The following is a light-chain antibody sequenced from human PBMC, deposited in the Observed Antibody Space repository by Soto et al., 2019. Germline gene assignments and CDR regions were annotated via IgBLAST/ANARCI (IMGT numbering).Light chain of an antibody. Sequence: DIQMTQSPSTLSASVGDRVTITCRASQSISSWLAWYQQRAGKAPKLLIFDASTLEGGVPSRFSGSGSGTEFTLTISSLQPDDSATYFCQQYKSYSPWTFGQGTKVEIK. CDR1: QSISSW. J-gene: IGKJ1*01. CDR2: DAS. CDR3: QQYKSYSPWT. V-gene: IGKV1-5*01.